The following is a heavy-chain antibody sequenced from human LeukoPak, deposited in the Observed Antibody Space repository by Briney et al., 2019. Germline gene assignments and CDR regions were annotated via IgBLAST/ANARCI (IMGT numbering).Heavy chain of an antibody. CDR1: GGTFSSYA. V-gene: IGHV1-69*06. J-gene: IGHJ4*02. D-gene: IGHD5-24*01. CDR2: IIPIFGTA. CDR3: ARVATSDGYNSHFDY. Sequence: SVKVSCKASGGTFSSYAISWVRQAPGQGLEWMGGIIPIFGTANYAQKFQGRVTITADKSTSTAYMELSSLRSEDTAVYYCARVATSDGYNSHFDYWGQGTLVTVSS.